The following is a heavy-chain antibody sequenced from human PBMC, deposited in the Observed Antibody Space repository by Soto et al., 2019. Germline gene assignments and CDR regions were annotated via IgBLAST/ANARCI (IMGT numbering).Heavy chain of an antibody. J-gene: IGHJ5*02. CDR2: INSDGSSI. V-gene: IGHV3-74*01. D-gene: IGHD2-15*01. Sequence: EVQLVASGGGLVQPGGSLRLSCAASGFTFSTYWMHWVRQAPGKGLVWVSRINSDGSSITYADSVKGRFTISRDNAKNMLYLQMNSLRAEDTAVYYCGRGCSGGSCYSTTWGQGTLVTVSS. CDR3: GRGCSGGSCYSTT. CDR1: GFTFSTYW.